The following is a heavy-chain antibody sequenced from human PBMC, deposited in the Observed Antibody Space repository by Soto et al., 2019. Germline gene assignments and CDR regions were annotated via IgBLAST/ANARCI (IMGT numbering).Heavy chain of an antibody. CDR2: IYYSGST. V-gene: IGHV4-59*01. J-gene: IGHJ4*02. CDR1: CGSISSYY. D-gene: IGHD5-18*01. Sequence: SETLSLTCAVSCGSISSYYWSWIRQPPGKGLEWIGYIYYSGSTNYNPSLKSRVTISVDTSKNQFSLKLSSVTAADTAVYYCARVRGYSYGYGLFDYWGQGTLVTVS. CDR3: ARVRGYSYGYGLFDY.